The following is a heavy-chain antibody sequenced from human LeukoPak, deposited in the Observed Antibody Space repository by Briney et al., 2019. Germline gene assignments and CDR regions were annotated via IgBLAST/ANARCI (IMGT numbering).Heavy chain of an antibody. J-gene: IGHJ4*02. D-gene: IGHD3-16*01. CDR2: FYHRGSI. V-gene: IGHV4-59*01. CDR1: GDSISSYY. Sequence: SETLSLTCTVPGDSISSYYWSWIRQPPGKGLEWIGNFYHRGSINYNPSLKSRVTMSVDTSMNQFSLKLSSVTAADTAVYYCARGGGAHYFDYWGQGTLVTVSS. CDR3: ARGGGAHYFDY.